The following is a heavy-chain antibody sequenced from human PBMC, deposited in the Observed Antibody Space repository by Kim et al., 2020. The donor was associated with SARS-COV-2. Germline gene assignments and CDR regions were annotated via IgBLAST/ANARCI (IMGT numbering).Heavy chain of an antibody. J-gene: IGHJ4*02. D-gene: IGHD4-4*01. CDR3: AKGVSSGWYTNYTDY. CDR1: GFTFSSSA. CDR2: ISADGNTY. V-gene: IGHV3-30*18. Sequence: GGSLRLSCAASGFTFSSSAMHWVRQAPGKGLEWVAVISADGNTYSSADSVKGRLTISRDNYKNTQNLQMNSLRPQNAAAYYCAKGVSSGWYTNYTDYWGQGAPLTVSS.